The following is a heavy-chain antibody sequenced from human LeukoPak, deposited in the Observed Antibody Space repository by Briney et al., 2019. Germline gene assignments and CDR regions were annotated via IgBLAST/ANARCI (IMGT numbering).Heavy chain of an antibody. J-gene: IGHJ5*02. CDR1: GGSISSSSYY. Sequence: SETLSLSCTVSGGSISSSSYYWGWIRQPPGMGLEWIGSIYYSGSTYYNPSLNSRVTISVDTSKNQFSLKLSSVTAADTAVYYCAVNWNYVDNWFDPWGQGTLVTVSS. CDR3: AVNWNYVDNWFDP. V-gene: IGHV4-39*01. D-gene: IGHD1-7*01. CDR2: IYYSGST.